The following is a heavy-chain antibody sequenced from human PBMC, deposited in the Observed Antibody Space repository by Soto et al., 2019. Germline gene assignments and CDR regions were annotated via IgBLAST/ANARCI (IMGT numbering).Heavy chain of an antibody. Sequence: SETLSLTCSVSGASISSFNWNWVRQPAGKGPEWVGRLNIAGTINYNPSLKSRITMSMETSKNQISLHLRSVTAADTAIYYFARDRGEYTSSWFWYFSHWGHGTLVTVSS. CDR1: GASISSFN. D-gene: IGHD6-13*01. CDR2: LNIAGTI. CDR3: ARDRGEYTSSWFWYFSH. J-gene: IGHJ2*01. V-gene: IGHV4-4*07.